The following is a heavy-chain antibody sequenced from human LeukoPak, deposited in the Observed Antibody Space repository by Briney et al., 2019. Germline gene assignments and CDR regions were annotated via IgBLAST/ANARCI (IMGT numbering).Heavy chain of an antibody. J-gene: IGHJ5*02. V-gene: IGHV3-23*01. CDR3: AKEPREYCSSASCPNWIDP. D-gene: IGHD2-2*01. CDR2: ISASGGTT. Sequence: PGGSLRLSCAASGFTYSTYAMSWVRQAPGKGLEWVSAISASGGTTYYADSVKGRFTIPRDNSKNTLYLQMSSLRADDTAVYYCAKEPREYCSSASCPNWIDPWGQGTLVTVSS. CDR1: GFTYSTYA.